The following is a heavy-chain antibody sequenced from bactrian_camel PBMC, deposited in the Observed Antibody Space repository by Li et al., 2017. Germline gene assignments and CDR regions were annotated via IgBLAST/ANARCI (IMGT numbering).Heavy chain of an antibody. V-gene: IGHV3S1*01. CDR1: GFTFSTYW. CDR3: TRGRGKYVDYDLYDY. Sequence: QVQLVESGGGLVQPGGSLRLSCAASGFTFSTYWMYWVRQAPGKGLEWVAAMDSGADTIYYADSVEDRFTISRDIGKSTLYLQLNRLKPEDTAMYYCTRGRGKYVDYDLYDYWGQGTQVTVS. D-gene: IGHD4*01. CDR2: MDSGADTI. J-gene: IGHJ4*01.